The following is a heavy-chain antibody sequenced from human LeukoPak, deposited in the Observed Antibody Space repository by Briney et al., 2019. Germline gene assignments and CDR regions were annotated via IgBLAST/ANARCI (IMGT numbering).Heavy chain of an antibody. CDR2: MNPNNGNT. J-gene: IGHJ5*02. CDR1: GYTFTSYD. Sequence: ASVKVSCKASGYTFTSYDINWVRQATGQGLEWMGWMNPNNGNTDYAQKFQGRVTLTRNTSISTAYMELSSLRSEDTAVYYCARVGRDGPNWFDPWGQGTLVTVSS. CDR3: ARVGRDGPNWFDP. D-gene: IGHD5-24*01. V-gene: IGHV1-8*01.